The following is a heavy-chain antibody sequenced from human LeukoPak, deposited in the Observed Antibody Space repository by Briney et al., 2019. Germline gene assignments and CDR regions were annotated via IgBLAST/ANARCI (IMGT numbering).Heavy chain of an antibody. Sequence: GRSLRLSCAASGFTFSSYGMHWVRQAPGQGLEWVSAISGSGGSTYYADSVKGRFTISRDNSKNTLYLQMNSLRAEDTAVYYCAKDKARGNWGQGTLVTVSS. J-gene: IGHJ4*02. CDR2: ISGSGGST. CDR3: AKDKARGN. V-gene: IGHV3-23*01. CDR1: GFTFSSYG.